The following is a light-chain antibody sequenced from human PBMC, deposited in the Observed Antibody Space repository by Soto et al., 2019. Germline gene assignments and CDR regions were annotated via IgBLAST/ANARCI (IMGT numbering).Light chain of an antibody. CDR3: TSYTITSPYV. CDR2: EAT. CDR1: SSDIGRYNF. J-gene: IGLJ1*01. Sequence: QSALTQPASMSGYPGQSITISCTGTSSDIGRYNFVSWYQHHPGKAPKLIIYEATKRPSGVSYRFSGSKSGNTASLTISGLQAEDEADYYCTSYTITSPYVLGTGTKVTVL. V-gene: IGLV2-14*01.